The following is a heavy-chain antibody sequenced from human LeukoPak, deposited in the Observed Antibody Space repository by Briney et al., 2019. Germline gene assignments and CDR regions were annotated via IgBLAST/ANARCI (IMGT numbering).Heavy chain of an antibody. CDR3: AKYDHRGITLIDY. CDR2: ISGSGGST. J-gene: IGHJ4*02. V-gene: IGHV3-23*01. Sequence: GGSLRLSCAASGFTFSSYAMSWVGQAPGKGLEWVSAISGSGGSTYYADSVKGRFTISRDNSKNTLYLQMNSLRAEDTAVYYCAKYDHRGITLIDYWGQGTLVTVSS. CDR1: GFTFSSYA. D-gene: IGHD3-10*01.